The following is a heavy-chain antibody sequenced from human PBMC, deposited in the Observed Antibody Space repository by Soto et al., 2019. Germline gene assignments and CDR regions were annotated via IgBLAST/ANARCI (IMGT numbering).Heavy chain of an antibody. CDR2: IYATGTT. J-gene: IGHJ2*01. CDR1: GASISGFY. D-gene: IGHD2-21*02. CDR3: ARDSAYCGGDCSKTIWYFDL. Sequence: SETLSLTCTVSGASISGFYWSWIRKSAGKGLEWIGRIYATGTTDYNPSLKSRVTISVDTSKNQFSLKLSSVTAADTAVYYCARDSAYCGGDCSKTIWYFDLWGRGTLVTVSS. V-gene: IGHV4-4*07.